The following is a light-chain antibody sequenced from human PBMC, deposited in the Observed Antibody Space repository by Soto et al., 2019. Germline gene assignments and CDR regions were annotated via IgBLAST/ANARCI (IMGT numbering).Light chain of an antibody. CDR2: EVT. V-gene: IGLV2-14*01. CDR1: SNDVGIYNY. CDR3: SSYTISSTGV. J-gene: IGLJ3*02. Sequence: QSALTQPASVSGSPGQSITISCTGTSNDVGIYNYVSWYQQHPGKAPKLMIYEVTNRPSGVSDRFSGSKSDNTASLTISGLQAEDAAEYYCSSYTISSTGVFGGGTKLTVL.